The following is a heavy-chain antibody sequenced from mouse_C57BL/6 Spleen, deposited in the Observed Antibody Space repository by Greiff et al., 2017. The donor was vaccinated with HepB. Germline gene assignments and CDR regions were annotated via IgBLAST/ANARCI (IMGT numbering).Heavy chain of an antibody. D-gene: IGHD4-1*01. Sequence: QVQLQQSGPELVKPGASVKISCKASGYAFSSSWMNWVKQRPGKGLEWIGRIYPGDGDTNYNEKFKGKATLTADKSSSTAYMQLSSLTSEDSAVYFCERDWDYWGQGTTLTVSS. CDR3: ERDWDY. CDR1: GYAFSSSW. J-gene: IGHJ2*01. CDR2: IYPGDGDT. V-gene: IGHV1-82*01.